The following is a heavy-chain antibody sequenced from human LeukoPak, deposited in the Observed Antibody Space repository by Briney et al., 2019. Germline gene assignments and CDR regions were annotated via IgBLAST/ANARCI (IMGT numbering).Heavy chain of an antibody. CDR2: ISAYNGNT. CDR1: GYTFTSYG. J-gene: IGHJ6*02. D-gene: IGHD3-3*01. Sequence: ASVKVSCKASGYTFTSYGISWVRQAPGQGLEWMGWISAYNGNTNYAQKLQGRVTMTTDTSTSTAYMELRSLRSDDTAVYYCARLRITIFGVVMKAMDVWGQGTTVTVSS. CDR3: ARLRITIFGVVMKAMDV. V-gene: IGHV1-18*01.